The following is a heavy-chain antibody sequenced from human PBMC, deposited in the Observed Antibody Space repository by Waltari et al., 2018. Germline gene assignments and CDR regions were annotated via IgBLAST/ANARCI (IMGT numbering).Heavy chain of an antibody. D-gene: IGHD3-3*01. V-gene: IGHV3-7*01. CDR3: ARDTSGYYDFWSGARY. Sequence: EVQLVESGGGLVQPGGSLRLSCAASGFPFSSYWMSWVRQAPGKGLEWVANIKQDGSEKYYVDSVKGRFTISRDNAKNSLYLQMNSLRAEDTAVYYCARDTSGYYDFWSGARYWGQGTLVTVSS. CDR1: GFPFSSYW. CDR2: IKQDGSEK. J-gene: IGHJ4*02.